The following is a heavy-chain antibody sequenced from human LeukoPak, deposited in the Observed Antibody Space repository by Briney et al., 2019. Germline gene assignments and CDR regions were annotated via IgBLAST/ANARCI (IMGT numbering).Heavy chain of an antibody. CDR2: ISGSGGST. J-gene: IGHJ4*02. CDR3: AKDLTVFGVVPFDY. V-gene: IGHV3-23*01. CDR1: GFTFSSYA. D-gene: IGHD3-3*01. Sequence: GGSLRLSCAASGFTFSSYAMSWVRQAPGKGLEWVSAISGSGGSTYYADSVRGRFTISRDNSKNTLYLQMNSLRAEDTAVYYCAKDLTVFGVVPFDYWGQGTLVTVSS.